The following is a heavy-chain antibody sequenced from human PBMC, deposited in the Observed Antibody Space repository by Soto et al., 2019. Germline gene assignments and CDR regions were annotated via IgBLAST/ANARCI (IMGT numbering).Heavy chain of an antibody. Sequence: SETLSLTCTVSGGPISSAGYYWNWIRQHPEKGLEWIGYIYYTGGTHCNPSLKSRVTISVDTSKSQFSLRLSSVTAADTAGYYCARLDKNDSHRGFDLWGQGSLVTVSS. V-gene: IGHV4-31*03. CDR2: IYYTGGT. CDR1: GGPISSAGYY. D-gene: IGHD1-1*01. J-gene: IGHJ5*02. CDR3: ARLDKNDSHRGFDL.